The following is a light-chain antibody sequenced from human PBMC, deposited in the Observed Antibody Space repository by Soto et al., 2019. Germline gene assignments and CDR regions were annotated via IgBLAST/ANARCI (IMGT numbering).Light chain of an antibody. Sequence: QSVLTQPASVSGSPGQSITISCTGTSSDVGSYNLVSWYQQHPGKAPKLMIYDVVDRPSGVSYRFSGSKSGNTASLTISGLQAADEADYFCSSYTSTMTNVFGSGTKVTVL. V-gene: IGLV2-14*02. CDR1: SSDVGSYNL. J-gene: IGLJ1*01. CDR2: DVV. CDR3: SSYTSTMTNV.